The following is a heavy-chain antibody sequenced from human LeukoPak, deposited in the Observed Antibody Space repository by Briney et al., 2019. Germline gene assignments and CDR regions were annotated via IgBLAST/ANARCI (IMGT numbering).Heavy chain of an antibody. CDR1: GGSVSSGSYY. D-gene: IGHD2-2*01. CDR2: ISYSGST. V-gene: IGHV4-61*01. CDR3: AVRGYCSSTSCHGFDY. J-gene: IGHJ4*02. Sequence: SETLSLTCTVSGGSVSSGSYYWSWIRQPPGKGLEWIGYISYSGSTHYNPSLRSRVTTSADTSKNQFSLKLTSVTAADTAVYYCAVRGYCSSTSCHGFDYWGQGTLVTVSS.